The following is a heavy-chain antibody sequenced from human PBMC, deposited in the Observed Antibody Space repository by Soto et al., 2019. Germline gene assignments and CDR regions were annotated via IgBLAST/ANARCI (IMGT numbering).Heavy chain of an antibody. CDR1: GYTFSNFW. CDR2: IYPGEHET. D-gene: IGHD6-13*01. J-gene: IGHJ4*02. CDR3: ARSPRSSPYFDY. V-gene: IGHV5-51*01. Sequence: GESLKISCQSSGYTFSNFWIGWVRQLPGKGLEWMGIIYPGEHETRYSPSFHGKVTIPADRSINTAYLQWNSLEASDTAFYFCARSPRSSPYFDYWGQGALVTVSS.